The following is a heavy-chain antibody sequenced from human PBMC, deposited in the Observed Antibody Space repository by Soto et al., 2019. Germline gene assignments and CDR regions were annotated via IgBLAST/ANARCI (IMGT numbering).Heavy chain of an antibody. J-gene: IGHJ4*02. D-gene: IGHD3-9*01. CDR1: GFTFSSYG. CDR2: IWDDGSNK. CDR3: ARGPIYDILAGQFDY. Sequence: QVQLVESGGGVVQPGRSLRLSCAASGFTFSSYGMHWVRQAPGKGLEWVAVIWDDGSNKYYADSVKGRFTISRDNSKNTLYLQMNSLRAEDTAVYYCARGPIYDILAGQFDYWGLGTLVTVSS. V-gene: IGHV3-33*01.